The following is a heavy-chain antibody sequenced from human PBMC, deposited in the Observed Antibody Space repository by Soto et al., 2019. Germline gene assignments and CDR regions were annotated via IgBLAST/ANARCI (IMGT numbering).Heavy chain of an antibody. Sequence: ASVKVSCKASGYTFTSYGISWVRQAPGQGLEWMGWISAYNGNTNYAQKLQGRVTMTTDTSTSTAYMELRSLRSDDTAVYYCARDWDIVVVVAATRIGLFDPWGQGTLVTVSS. CDR2: ISAYNGNT. D-gene: IGHD2-15*01. CDR3: ARDWDIVVVVAATRIGLFDP. V-gene: IGHV1-18*01. CDR1: GYTFTSYG. J-gene: IGHJ5*02.